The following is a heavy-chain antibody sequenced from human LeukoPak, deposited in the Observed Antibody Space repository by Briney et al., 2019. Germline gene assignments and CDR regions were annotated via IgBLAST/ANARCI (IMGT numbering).Heavy chain of an antibody. J-gene: IGHJ4*02. Sequence: SETLSLTCSVSGGSISFYYWTWIRQPPGKGLEWIGYIYYSGSTNYNPSLESRVTISVDTSKNQFSLKLSSVTAADTAVYYCARGYYGSGSYDTFDSWGQGTLVTVSS. CDR2: IYYSGST. CDR3: ARGYYGSGSYDTFDS. D-gene: IGHD3-10*01. CDR1: GGSISFYY. V-gene: IGHV4-59*08.